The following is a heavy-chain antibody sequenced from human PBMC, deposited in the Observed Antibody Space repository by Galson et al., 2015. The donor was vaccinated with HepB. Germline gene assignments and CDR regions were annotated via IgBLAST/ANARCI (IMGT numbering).Heavy chain of an antibody. Sequence: SLRLSCAASGFTVHSKHMTWVRQAPGKGLEWVSAIHIDGRTYFADSVRGRFTISIDNSMNKLYLQMNSLRADDTAVYYCARGGGHDAFDIWFQGTVVTVSS. D-gene: IGHD1-26*01. V-gene: IGHV3-53*01. J-gene: IGHJ3*02. CDR1: GFTVHSKH. CDR2: IHIDGRT. CDR3: ARGGGHDAFDI.